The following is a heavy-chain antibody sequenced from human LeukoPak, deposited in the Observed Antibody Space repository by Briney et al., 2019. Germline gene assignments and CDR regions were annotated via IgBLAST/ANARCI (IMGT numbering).Heavy chain of an antibody. V-gene: IGHV6-1*01. D-gene: IGHD6-19*01. CDR2: TYYRSKWYN. CDR3: ARAEQWLVQGGLNWFDP. J-gene: IGHJ5*02. Sequence: PSQTLSLTCAISGDSVSSNSAAWNWIRQSPSRGLEWLGRTYYRSKWYNDYAVSVKSRITINPDTSKNQFSLQLNSVTPEDTAVYYCARAEQWLVQGGLNWFDPWGQGTLVTVSS. CDR1: GDSVSSNSAA.